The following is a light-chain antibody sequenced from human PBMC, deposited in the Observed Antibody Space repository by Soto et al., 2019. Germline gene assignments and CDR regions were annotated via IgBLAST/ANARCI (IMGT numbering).Light chain of an antibody. V-gene: IGLV1-40*01. J-gene: IGLJ2*01. Sequence: QPVLTQPPSVSGAPGQRVTISCTGTSSNIGAGFDVHWYQQLPGTAPKLLIYGNTNRPSGVPDRFSGSKSGTSASLVLTGLQAEDEADYYCQSYDSSLSGSVFGGGTKLTVL. CDR1: SSNIGAGFD. CDR3: QSYDSSLSGSV. CDR2: GNT.